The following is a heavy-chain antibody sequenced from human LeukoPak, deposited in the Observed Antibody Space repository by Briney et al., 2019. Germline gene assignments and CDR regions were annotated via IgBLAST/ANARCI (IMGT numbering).Heavy chain of an antibody. V-gene: IGHV3-30*04. CDR1: GFTFSSYA. CDR3: ARDPVEMATMPFDY. Sequence: GGSLRLSCAASGFTFSSYAMHWVHQAPGKGLEWVAVISYDGSNKYYADSVKGRFTTSRDNSKNTLYLQMNSLRAEDTAVYYCARDPVEMATMPFDYWGQGTLVTVSS. J-gene: IGHJ4*02. CDR2: ISYDGSNK. D-gene: IGHD5-24*01.